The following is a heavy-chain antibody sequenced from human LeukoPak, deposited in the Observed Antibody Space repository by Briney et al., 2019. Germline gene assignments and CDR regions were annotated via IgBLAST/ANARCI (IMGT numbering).Heavy chain of an antibody. D-gene: IGHD3-22*01. CDR1: GYTLTSYD. J-gene: IGHJ5*02. Sequence: GASVKVSCKASGYTLTSYDINWVRQATEQGLEWMGWMNPNSGNTGYAQKFQGRVTITRNTSISTAYMELSSLRSEDTAVYYCARVVKRGYNWFDPWGQGTLVTVSS. CDR2: MNPNSGNT. V-gene: IGHV1-8*03. CDR3: ARVVKRGYNWFDP.